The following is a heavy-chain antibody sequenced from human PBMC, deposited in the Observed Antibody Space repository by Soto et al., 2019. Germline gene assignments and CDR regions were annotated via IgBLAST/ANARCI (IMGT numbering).Heavy chain of an antibody. D-gene: IGHD2-21*01. CDR2: ISSSSSYI. Sequence: GESLKISCAASGFTFSSYSMNWVRQAPGKGLEWVSSISSSSSYIYYADSVKGRFTISRDNAKNSLYLQMNSLRAEDTAVYYCARAYCGGDCYNFDYWGQGTLVTVSS. V-gene: IGHV3-21*01. J-gene: IGHJ4*02. CDR3: ARAYCGGDCYNFDY. CDR1: GFTFSSYS.